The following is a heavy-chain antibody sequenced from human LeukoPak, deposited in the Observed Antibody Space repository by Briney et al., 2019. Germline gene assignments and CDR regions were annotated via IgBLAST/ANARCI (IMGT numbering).Heavy chain of an antibody. V-gene: IGHV3-23*01. CDR2: ISSSGDST. J-gene: IGHJ4*02. CDR3: AKIVSAGGSDY. Sequence: GGSLRLSCAASGFIFSSKGMSWVRQAPGKGLEWVSAISSSGDSTYYADSVKGRFTISRDNSKNTLYLQTNSLRAEDTAVYYCAKIVSAGGSDYWGQGTLITVSS. CDR1: GFIFSSKG. D-gene: IGHD1-26*01.